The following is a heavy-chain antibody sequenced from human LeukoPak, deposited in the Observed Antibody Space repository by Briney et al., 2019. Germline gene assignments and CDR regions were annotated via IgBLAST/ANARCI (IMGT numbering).Heavy chain of an antibody. Sequence: PSGTLSLTCTVSGDSISGYYWSWIRQPPGKGLEWIAYIYYSGYTDFNPSLKSRVTISVDTSKSQFSLKLSSVTAADTAVYYCARHGYICGLGPPDFDYWGRGTLVTVSS. V-gene: IGHV4-59*08. D-gene: IGHD5-18*01. CDR2: IYYSGYT. CDR1: GDSISGYY. CDR3: ARHGYICGLGPPDFDY. J-gene: IGHJ4*02.